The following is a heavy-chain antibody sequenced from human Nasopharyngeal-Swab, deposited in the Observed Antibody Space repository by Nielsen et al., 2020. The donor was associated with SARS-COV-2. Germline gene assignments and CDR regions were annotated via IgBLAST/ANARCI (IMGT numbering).Heavy chain of an antibody. CDR2: SSAYNSNT. Sequence: ASVKVSCKASGYTFINYGITWVRQAPGQGLEWMGWSSAYNSNTNYAQKFQGRVTMTTDTSTNTAYMELRSLRSDDTAVYYCARKRGEQWLSQFGYWGQGTLVTVSS. V-gene: IGHV1-18*01. J-gene: IGHJ4*02. CDR3: ARKRGEQWLSQFGY. D-gene: IGHD6-19*01. CDR1: GYTFINYG.